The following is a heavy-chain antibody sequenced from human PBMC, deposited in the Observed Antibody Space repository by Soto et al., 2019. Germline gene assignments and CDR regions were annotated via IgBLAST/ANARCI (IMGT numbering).Heavy chain of an antibody. CDR1: GGSFRNYY. V-gene: IGHV4-34*01. Sequence: SETLSLTCGVYGGSFRNYYWIWVRQPPGKGLEWIGEVNHSGGATYNPSRQSRVTIPLDTTNNHFSLTMTSVTAADTAIYCCARAERFPRSWCDSWGQGTQVTVSS. J-gene: IGHJ5*01. CDR3: ARAERFPRSWCDS. CDR2: VNHSGGA.